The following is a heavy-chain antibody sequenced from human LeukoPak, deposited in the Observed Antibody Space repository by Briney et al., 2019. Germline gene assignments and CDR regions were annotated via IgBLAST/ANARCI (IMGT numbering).Heavy chain of an antibody. CDR3: ARLRVGATSPADY. J-gene: IGHJ4*02. Sequence: PSETLSLTCTVSGYSSSSGYYWGWIRQPPGKGLEWIGNIYHSGSTYYNPSLKSRVTISVDTSKNQFSLKLSSVTAADTAVYYCARLRVGATSPADYWGQGTLVTLSS. D-gene: IGHD1-26*01. CDR2: IYHSGST. CDR1: GYSSSSGYY. V-gene: IGHV4-38-2*02.